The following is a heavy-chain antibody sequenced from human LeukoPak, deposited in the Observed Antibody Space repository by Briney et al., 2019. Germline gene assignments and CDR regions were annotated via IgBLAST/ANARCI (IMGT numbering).Heavy chain of an antibody. Sequence: SETLSLTCTVSGGSISSSSYYWGWLRQPPGKGLEWIGSIYYSGSTYYNPSLKSRVTISVDTSKNQFSLKLSSVTAADTAVYYCARSPHDFWSAYYIDYWGQGTLVTVSS. V-gene: IGHV4-39*01. D-gene: IGHD3-3*01. CDR3: ARSPHDFWSAYYIDY. CDR2: IYYSGST. CDR1: GGSISSSSYY. J-gene: IGHJ4*02.